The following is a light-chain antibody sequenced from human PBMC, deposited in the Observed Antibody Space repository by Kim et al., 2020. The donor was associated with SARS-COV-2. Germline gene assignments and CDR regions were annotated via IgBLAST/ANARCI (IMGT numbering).Light chain of an antibody. V-gene: IGKV3-20*01. Sequence: IVLTQSPGTLSLSPGERATLSCRASQSVSSMYLAWYQQKPGQAPRLLIYGASSRATGIPDRFSGSGSGTDFTLTISRLEPEDCAVYYCQQYENSPWSFGRETKVDIK. CDR2: GAS. CDR3: QQYENSPWS. CDR1: QSVSSMY. J-gene: IGKJ1*01.